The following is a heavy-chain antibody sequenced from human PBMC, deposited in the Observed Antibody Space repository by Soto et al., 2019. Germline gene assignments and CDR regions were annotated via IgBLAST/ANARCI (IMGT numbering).Heavy chain of an antibody. CDR1: GYTFTSSD. CDR2: MDPNSGNT. V-gene: IGHV1-8*01. CDR3: ARGPPETSEV. Sequence: QVQLVQSGAEVKKPGASVKVSCKASGYTFTSSDINWVRQATGQGLEWMGWMDPNSGNTGYAQKFEGRVTMTRDTSISTAYMDLSSLRPEDTAVYYCARGPPETSEVWGQGTLVTVSS. D-gene: IGHD3-10*01. J-gene: IGHJ4*02.